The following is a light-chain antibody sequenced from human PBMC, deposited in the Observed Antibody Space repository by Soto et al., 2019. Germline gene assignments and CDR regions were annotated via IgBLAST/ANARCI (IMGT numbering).Light chain of an antibody. CDR2: LGS. V-gene: IGKV2-28*01. CDR3: MQALQTPIT. Sequence: DTVMTQSPLSLPVTPGEPASISCRSSQSLRHTDGYNYLDWYLQKPGQSPQVLVYLGSHRASGVPDRFSGSGSGTDFTLKISRVESDDVGVYYCMQALQTPITFGQGTRLENK. CDR1: QSLRHTDGYNY. J-gene: IGKJ5*01.